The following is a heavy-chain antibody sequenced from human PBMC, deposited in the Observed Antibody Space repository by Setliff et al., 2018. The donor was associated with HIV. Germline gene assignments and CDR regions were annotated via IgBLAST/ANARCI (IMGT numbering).Heavy chain of an antibody. Sequence: ASVKVSCKASGGTFSSYAISWVRQAPGQGLEWMGRIIPIFGTANYAQKFQGRVTITADKSTSTAYMELSSLRSEDTAVYYCARVGYYGSGSYYGVGYYYMDVWGKGTTVTV. D-gene: IGHD3-10*01. CDR1: GGTFSSYA. V-gene: IGHV1-69*06. CDR3: ARVGYYGSGSYYGVGYYYMDV. J-gene: IGHJ6*03. CDR2: IIPIFGTA.